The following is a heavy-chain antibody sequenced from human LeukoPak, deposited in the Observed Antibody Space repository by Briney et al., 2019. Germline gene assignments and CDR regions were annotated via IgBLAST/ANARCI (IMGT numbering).Heavy chain of an antibody. D-gene: IGHD6-19*01. V-gene: IGHV1-2*02. CDR2: INPNSGGT. Sequence: ASVKVSCKTSGYTFTGYYMHWVRQAPGQGLEWMGWINPNSGGTNYAQKFQGRVTMTRDTSISTAYMELSRPRSDDTAVYYCARPYSSGWYYFDYWGQGTLVTVSS. CDR3: ARPYSSGWYYFDY. J-gene: IGHJ4*02. CDR1: GYTFTGYY.